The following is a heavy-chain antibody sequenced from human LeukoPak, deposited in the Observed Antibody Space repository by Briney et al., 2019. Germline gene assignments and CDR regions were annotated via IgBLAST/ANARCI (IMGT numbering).Heavy chain of an antibody. D-gene: IGHD4-17*01. CDR3: ARADYGTIDY. Sequence: SETLSLTCTVSGGSISSSSYYWGWIRQPPGKGLEWIGSIYYSGSTYYNPSLKSRVTISADRSKNQFSLRLSSATAADTAVYYCARADYGTIDYWGQGTLVTVSS. V-gene: IGHV4-39*07. CDR2: IYYSGST. J-gene: IGHJ4*02. CDR1: GGSISSSSYY.